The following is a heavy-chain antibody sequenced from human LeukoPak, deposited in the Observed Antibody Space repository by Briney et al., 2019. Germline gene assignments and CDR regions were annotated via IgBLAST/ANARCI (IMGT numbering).Heavy chain of an antibody. Sequence: GASVKVSCKASGYTFTGYYMHWVRQAPGQGLEWMGWINPNSGGTIYAQKFQGRVTMTRDTSISTAYMELSRLRSDDTAVYYCARDENPGIAVPFDYWGQGTLVTVSS. J-gene: IGHJ4*02. CDR2: INPNSGGT. CDR1: GYTFTGYY. D-gene: IGHD6-19*01. CDR3: ARDENPGIAVPFDY. V-gene: IGHV1-2*02.